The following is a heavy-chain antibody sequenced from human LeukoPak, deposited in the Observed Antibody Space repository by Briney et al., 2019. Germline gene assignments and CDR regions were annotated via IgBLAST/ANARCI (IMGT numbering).Heavy chain of an antibody. CDR3: ARGQSGSYLSPSDY. CDR2: ISAYTGIT. V-gene: IGHV1-18*01. J-gene: IGHJ4*02. Sequence: ASVKVSCKASGYTFTTYGVSWVRQAPGQGLEWMGWISAYTGITNYAQKLQGRVTMTTDTSTSTAYMELRSLGSDDTAVYYCARGQSGSYLSPSDYRGQGTLVTVSS. D-gene: IGHD1-26*01. CDR1: GYTFTTYG.